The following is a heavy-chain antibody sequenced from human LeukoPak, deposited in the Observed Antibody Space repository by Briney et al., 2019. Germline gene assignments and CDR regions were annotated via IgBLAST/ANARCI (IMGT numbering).Heavy chain of an antibody. J-gene: IGHJ6*03. CDR1: GFTFSSYG. CDR2: IRYDGSNK. Sequence: PGGSLRLSCAASGFTFSSYGMHWVRQAQGKGLEWVAFIRYDGSNKFYADSVKGRFTFSRDNSKNTLYLQMNSLRTEDSAMYYCAKAGYCSTTGCPDYYYMDVWGKGTTVTVSS. V-gene: IGHV3-30*02. D-gene: IGHD2-2*01. CDR3: AKAGYCSTTGCPDYYYMDV.